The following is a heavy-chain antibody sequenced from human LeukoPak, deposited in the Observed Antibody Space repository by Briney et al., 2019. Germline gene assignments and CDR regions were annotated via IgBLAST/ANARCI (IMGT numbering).Heavy chain of an antibody. CDR1: GYTFTSYG. V-gene: IGHV1-18*01. CDR3: AGSGDIVATKSIDY. J-gene: IGHJ4*02. Sequence: VASVKVSCKASGYTFTSYGISWVRQAPGQGLEWMGWISAYNGNTNYAQKFQGRVTMTTDTSTSTAYMELRSLRSDDTAVYYCAGSGDIVATKSIDYWGQGTLVTVSS. D-gene: IGHD5-12*01. CDR2: ISAYNGNT.